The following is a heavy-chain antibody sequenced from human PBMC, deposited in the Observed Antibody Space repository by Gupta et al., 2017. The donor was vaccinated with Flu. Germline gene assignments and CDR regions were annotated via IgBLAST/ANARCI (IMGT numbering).Heavy chain of an antibody. CDR2: SSGSGGST. J-gene: IGHJ4*02. CDR3: AKDFNYYDSSGYNY. V-gene: IGHV3-23*01. D-gene: IGHD3-22*01. Sequence: EVQLLESGGGLVQPGGSLRLSCAASGFNFSRYAMSWVRQAPGKGLELVSASSGSGGSTYYADSVKGRFTISRDNSKNTLYLQMNSLRAEDTAVYYCAKDFNYYDSSGYNYWGQGTLVTVSS. CDR1: GFNFSRYA.